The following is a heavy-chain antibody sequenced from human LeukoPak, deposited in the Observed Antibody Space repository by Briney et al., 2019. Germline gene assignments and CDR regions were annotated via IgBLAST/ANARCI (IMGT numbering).Heavy chain of an antibody. CDR2: IYTSGST. J-gene: IGHJ2*01. V-gene: IGHV4-4*07. CDR1: GGSISTYY. Sequence: PSETLSLTCTVSGGSISTYYWSWIRQPAGKGLEWIGRIYTSGSTNYNPSLKSRVTMSVDTSKNQFSLKLSSVTAADTAVYYCARDRGSWYYGSGSSNWYFDLWGRGTLVTVSS. CDR3: ARDRGSWYYGSGSSNWYFDL. D-gene: IGHD3-10*01.